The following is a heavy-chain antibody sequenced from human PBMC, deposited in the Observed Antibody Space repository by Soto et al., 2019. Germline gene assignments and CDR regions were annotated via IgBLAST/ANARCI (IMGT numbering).Heavy chain of an antibody. Sequence: GESLKISCKGSGYSFTSYWIGWVRQMPGKGLEWMGIIYPGDSDTRYSPSFQGQVTISADKSISTAYLQWSSLKASATAMYYCARASSSTLSSSRYKSPYYYYGMDVWRQGTTVTV. CDR3: ARASSSTLSSSRYKSPYYYYGMDV. J-gene: IGHJ6*02. CDR1: GYSFTSYW. CDR2: IYPGDSDT. V-gene: IGHV5-51*01. D-gene: IGHD6-13*01.